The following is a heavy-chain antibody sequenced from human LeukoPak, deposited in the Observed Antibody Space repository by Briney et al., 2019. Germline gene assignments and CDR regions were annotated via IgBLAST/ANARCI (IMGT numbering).Heavy chain of an antibody. CDR1: GFTFSSYG. CDR3: AKDPTHFRVWDDYDSNVLNC. Sequence: GGSLRLSCAASGFTFSSYGMHWVRQAPGKGLEWVAVISYDGSNKYYADSVKGRFTISRDNSKNTLNLQMNSLRAEDTAVYYCAKDPTHFRVWDDYDSNVLNCWGQGTLVTVSS. CDR2: ISYDGSNK. V-gene: IGHV3-30*18. D-gene: IGHD3-22*01. J-gene: IGHJ4*02.